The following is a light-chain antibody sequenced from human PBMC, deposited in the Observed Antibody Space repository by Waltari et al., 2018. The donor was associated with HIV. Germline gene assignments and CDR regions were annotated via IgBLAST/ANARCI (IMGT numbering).Light chain of an antibody. Sequence: EILMTQSPDTLSVSPGETATLSCRASQGVNINLAWYQQKPGQAPRLLIYTASTRATGIPARFSDSGSGTEFTLTITSLQSEDFTIYYCQQYNNWPYTFGQGTKLEI. J-gene: IGKJ2*01. V-gene: IGKV3-15*01. CDR3: QQYNNWPYT. CDR1: QGVNIN. CDR2: TAS.